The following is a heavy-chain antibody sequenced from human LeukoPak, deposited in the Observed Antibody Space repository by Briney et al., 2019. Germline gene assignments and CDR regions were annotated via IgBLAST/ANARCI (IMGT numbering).Heavy chain of an antibody. Sequence: SETLSLTCSVSGGSISSYYWNWIRQSPGKGLEWIGYICYSGNTNYNPSLKSRVTISVDTSKNQFSLKLSSVTAADTAVYYCAKNGGYYYGSGNWFDPWGQGTLVTVSS. CDR1: GGSISSYY. V-gene: IGHV4-59*01. D-gene: IGHD3-10*01. J-gene: IGHJ5*02. CDR2: ICYSGNT. CDR3: AKNGGYYYGSGNWFDP.